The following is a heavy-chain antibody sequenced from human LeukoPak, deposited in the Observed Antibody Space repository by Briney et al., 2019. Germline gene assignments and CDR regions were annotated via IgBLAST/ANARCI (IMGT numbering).Heavy chain of an antibody. J-gene: IGHJ4*02. V-gene: IGHV3-48*01. Sequence: PGGSLRLSCAASGFTFSSYGINWVRQTPGKGLEWVSYISSSSSAINYADSVRGRFTISRDNVKNSLYLQMNSLRPEDTAVYYCARGGAARPDYWGQGTLVTVSS. CDR1: GFTFSSYG. D-gene: IGHD6-6*01. CDR3: ARGGAARPDY. CDR2: ISSSSSAI.